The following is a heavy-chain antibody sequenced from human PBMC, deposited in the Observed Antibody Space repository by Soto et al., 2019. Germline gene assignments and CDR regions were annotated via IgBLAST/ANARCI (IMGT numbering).Heavy chain of an antibody. D-gene: IGHD6-13*01. CDR1: GGSISSSNYF. CDR3: AREVIAPADSDAFDI. V-gene: IGHV4-30-4*01. J-gene: IGHJ3*02. CDR2: IYYNGGA. Sequence: QVQLQESGPGLVKPSQTLSLTCTVSGGSISSSNYFWSWIRQPPVTGLEWIGYIYYNGGAHYNPSLRSRVSISLETSENQLSMRLSFVTAADTAVYYCAREVIAPADSDAFDIWGQGTKVTVSS.